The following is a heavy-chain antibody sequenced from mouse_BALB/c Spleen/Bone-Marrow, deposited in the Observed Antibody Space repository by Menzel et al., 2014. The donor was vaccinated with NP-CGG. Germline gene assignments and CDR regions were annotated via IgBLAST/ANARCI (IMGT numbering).Heavy chain of an antibody. Sequence: DVKLVESGGGLVKSGGSLKLSCAASGFSFSNYGMSWVRQTPEKRLEWVATISGDGRYTFYSDSVKGRFTTSRDDAKNNLYLQLSSLRSEDTALYYCARHAYYDQTEVSFVYWGQGTLVTVSA. CDR3: ARHAYYDQTEVSFVY. J-gene: IGHJ3*01. CDR2: ISGDGRYT. V-gene: IGHV5-9-2*01. CDR1: GFSFSNYG. D-gene: IGHD2-4*01.